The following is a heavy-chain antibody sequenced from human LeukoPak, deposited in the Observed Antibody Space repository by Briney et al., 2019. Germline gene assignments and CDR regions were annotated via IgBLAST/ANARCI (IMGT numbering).Heavy chain of an antibody. J-gene: IGHJ4*02. D-gene: IGHD5-12*01. V-gene: IGHV1-69*04. CDR1: GGTFSSYA. Sequence: GSSVKVSCKASGGTFSSYAISWVRQAPGQGLEWMGRIIPILGIANYAQKFQGRVTITADKSTSTAYMELSSPRSEDTAVYYCARDRDVDIVATTYFDYWGQGTLVTVSS. CDR3: ARDRDVDIVATTYFDY. CDR2: IIPILGIA.